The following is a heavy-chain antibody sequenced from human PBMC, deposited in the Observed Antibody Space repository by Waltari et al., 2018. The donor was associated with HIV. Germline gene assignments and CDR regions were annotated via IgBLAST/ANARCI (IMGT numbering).Heavy chain of an antibody. D-gene: IGHD6-6*01. Sequence: EVQLLESGGGLVQPGGSLRLSCAASGFTFSSYAMSWVRQAPGKGLEWVSAISGSGGSTYYADSVKGRFTISRDNSKNTLYLQMNSLRAEDTAVYYCAKGGENSIHNYYYYGMDVWGQGTTVTVSS. J-gene: IGHJ6*02. CDR3: AKGGENSIHNYYYYGMDV. CDR1: GFTFSSYA. CDR2: ISGSGGST. V-gene: IGHV3-23*01.